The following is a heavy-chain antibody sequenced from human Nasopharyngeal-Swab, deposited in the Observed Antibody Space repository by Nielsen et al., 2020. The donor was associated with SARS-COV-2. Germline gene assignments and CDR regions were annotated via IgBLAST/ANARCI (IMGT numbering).Heavy chain of an antibody. Sequence: SETLSLTRPVSGGSISSYYWCWIRQPPGKVLEWIGYIYYSGSTNYNPSLKSRVTISVDTSKNQFSLKLSSVTGAATAVYYCARVPKGYDSSGYYYYYGMDVWGQGTTVTVSS. CDR2: IYYSGST. V-gene: IGHV4-59*13. CDR1: GGSISSYY. D-gene: IGHD3-22*01. CDR3: ARVPKGYDSSGYYYYYGMDV. J-gene: IGHJ6*02.